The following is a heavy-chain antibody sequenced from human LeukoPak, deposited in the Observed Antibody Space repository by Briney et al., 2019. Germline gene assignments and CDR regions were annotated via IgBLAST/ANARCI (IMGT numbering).Heavy chain of an antibody. CDR1: GFAFSSSW. D-gene: IGHD3-10*01. CDR2: INKDATAK. Sequence: GGSLRLPCAASGFAFSSSWMSWVRQAPGKGLEWVANINKDATAKYYVDSVKGRFTISRDNAKNSLYLQMNGLRAEDMAVYYCAREDWFHFDYWGQGTLVTVSS. CDR3: AREDWFHFDY. V-gene: IGHV3-7*03. J-gene: IGHJ4*02.